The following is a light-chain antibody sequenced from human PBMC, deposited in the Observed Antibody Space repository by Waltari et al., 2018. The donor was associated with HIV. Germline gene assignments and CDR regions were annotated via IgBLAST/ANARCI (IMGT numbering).Light chain of an antibody. V-gene: IGLV2-11*01. CDR3: CSYAGTYTYVL. CDR1: SSDLGGYDS. CDR2: EVI. Sequence: QSALTQPRPVSVSPGQSVTISCTGTSSDLGGYDSFSWYLQHPGKVPKLTIYEVIKRPSGVPDRFSGSKSGNTASLTISGLQTEDEADYFCCSYAGTYTYVLFGGGTKLTVL. J-gene: IGLJ3*02.